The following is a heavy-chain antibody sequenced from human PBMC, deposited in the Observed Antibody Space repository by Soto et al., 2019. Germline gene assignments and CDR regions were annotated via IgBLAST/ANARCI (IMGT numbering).Heavy chain of an antibody. CDR2: IYYSGST. D-gene: IGHD6-19*01. CDR3: ARVSRGSGLPRYLDS. J-gene: IGHJ4*03. CDR1: GGSINNYY. V-gene: IGHV4-59*01. Sequence: QVQLQESGPGLMKPSETLSLTCTVSGGSINNYYWSWIRQPPGKGLEWIGYIYYSGSTNYNPSLTSRVTISVDPPKSHFSQKLGSGTAAVSAGYCCARVSRGSGLPRYLDSRGQGNLVPGPS.